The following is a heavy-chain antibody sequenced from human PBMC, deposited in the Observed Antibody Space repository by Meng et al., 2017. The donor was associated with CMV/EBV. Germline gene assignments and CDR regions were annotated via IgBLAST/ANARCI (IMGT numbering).Heavy chain of an antibody. Sequence: GGSLRLSCAASGFTFSSYEMNWVRQAPGKGLEWVSYISSSGSTIYYADSVKGRFTISRDNSKNTLYLQMNSLRAEDTAVYYCASGGVVVPDYWGQGTLVTVSS. CDR1: GFTFSSYE. D-gene: IGHD2-2*01. J-gene: IGHJ4*02. CDR2: ISSSGSTI. V-gene: IGHV3-48*03. CDR3: ASGGVVVPDY.